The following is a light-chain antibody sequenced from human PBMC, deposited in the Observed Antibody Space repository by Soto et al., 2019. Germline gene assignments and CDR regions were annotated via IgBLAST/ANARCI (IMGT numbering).Light chain of an antibody. J-gene: IGLJ3*02. V-gene: IGLV1-44*01. Sequence: QSVLTQPPSASGTPGQRVTISCSGTSSNIGTYTVNWYQQLPGTAPKLLLYTDYQRPSGVPDRFSGSKSGTSASLAINGLHSEDEADYYCASWDDNLNGGVFGGGTKLTAL. CDR3: ASWDDNLNGGV. CDR2: TDY. CDR1: SSNIGTYT.